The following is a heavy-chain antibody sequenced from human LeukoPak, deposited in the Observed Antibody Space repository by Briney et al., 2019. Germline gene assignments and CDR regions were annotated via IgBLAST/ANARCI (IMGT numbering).Heavy chain of an antibody. CDR1: GFTFSSYA. D-gene: IGHD5-12*01. CDR2: ISYDGSNK. J-gene: IGHJ4*02. CDR3: ARDARVVATLDY. Sequence: GGSLRLSCAASGFTFSSYAMHWVRQAPGKGLEWVAGISYDGSNKDYADSVKGRFTISRDNSKNTLYLQMNSLRAEDTAVYYCARDARVVATLDYWGQGTLVTVSS. V-gene: IGHV3-30*04.